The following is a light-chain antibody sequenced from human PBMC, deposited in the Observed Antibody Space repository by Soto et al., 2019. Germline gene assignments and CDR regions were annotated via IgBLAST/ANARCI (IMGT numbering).Light chain of an antibody. CDR1: SNDVGSYDL. V-gene: IGLV2-23*01. J-gene: IGLJ1*01. CDR2: EGN. CDR3: CSYADVTTYV. Sequence: QSALTQPASVSGSPGQSITISCTGTSNDVGSYDLVSWYQQHPGKAPKLIIFEGNKRPSWVSNRFSGSKSGNTAYLTIAGLQPEDEADYYCCSYADVTTYVFGNGTKLTVL.